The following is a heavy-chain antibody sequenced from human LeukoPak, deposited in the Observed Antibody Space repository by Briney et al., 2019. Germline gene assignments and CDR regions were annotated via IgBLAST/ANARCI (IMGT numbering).Heavy chain of an antibody. CDR2: IYYSGST. Sequence: SETLSLTCTVSGGSISSGGYYWSWIRQHPGTGLEWIGYIYYSGSTYYNPSLKSRVTISVDTSKNQFSLKLSSVTAADTAVYYCARGERDAFDIWGQGTMVTVSS. J-gene: IGHJ3*02. D-gene: IGHD1-1*01. V-gene: IGHV4-31*03. CDR1: GGSISSGGYY. CDR3: ARGERDAFDI.